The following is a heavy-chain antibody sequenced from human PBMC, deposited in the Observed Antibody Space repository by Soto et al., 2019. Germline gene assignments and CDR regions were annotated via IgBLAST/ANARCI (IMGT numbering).Heavy chain of an antibody. CDR1: GASISRYY. CDR3: ARVGGAPLGAFDI. D-gene: IGHD1-26*01. Sequence: SEALSVTCTVSGASISRYYWSWIRQPPGKGLEWIGYMFYSGSTKYNPSLTSRVTVSVDTSKNQFSLKLSSVTAADTAVYYCARVGGAPLGAFDIWGQGTMVTVSS. V-gene: IGHV4-59*01. CDR2: MFYSGST. J-gene: IGHJ3*02.